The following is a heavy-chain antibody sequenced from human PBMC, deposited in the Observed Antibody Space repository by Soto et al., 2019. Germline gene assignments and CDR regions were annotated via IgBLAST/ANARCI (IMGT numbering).Heavy chain of an antibody. J-gene: IGHJ4*02. Sequence: EVQLLESGGGLVQPGESLRLSCAASGFTFSSYAMSWVRQAPGKGLEWVSVISGSDDSTYYADSVKGRFTISRDNSKNTLYLQMNSLRAADTAVYYGAKRSSSSTFDYWGQGTLVTVSS. CDR2: ISGSDDST. D-gene: IGHD6-6*01. CDR3: AKRSSSSTFDY. V-gene: IGHV3-23*01. CDR1: GFTFSSYA.